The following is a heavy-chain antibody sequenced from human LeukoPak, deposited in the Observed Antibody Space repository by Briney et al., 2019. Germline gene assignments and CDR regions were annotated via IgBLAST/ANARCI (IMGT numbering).Heavy chain of an antibody. CDR1: GFAFSSYS. J-gene: IGHJ4*02. CDR2: ISSSSCTI. V-gene: IGHV3-48*01. D-gene: IGHD3-3*01. CDR3: ARVSYDFWSVYYTDY. Sequence: GGSLRLSCAASGFAFSSYSMNWVRQAPGKGLEWVSYISSSSCTIYYADSVKGRFTISRDNAKNSLYLQMNSLRAEDTSVYYCARVSYDFWSVYYTDYWGQGTLVTVSS.